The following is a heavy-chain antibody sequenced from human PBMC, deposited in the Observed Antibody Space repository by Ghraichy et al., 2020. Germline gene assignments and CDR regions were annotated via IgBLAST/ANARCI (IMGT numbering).Heavy chain of an antibody. Sequence: GGSLRLSCAASGFTFSTYSMNWVRQAPGKGLEWISYISGGSALIHYADSVRGRFTISRDNARNSMYLQMNSLRDDDTAVYYWTTGRYCSGGSCYNPPFHYWGQGTLVTVSS. V-gene: IGHV3-48*02. CDR3: TTGRYCSGGSCYNPPFHY. CDR1: GFTFSTYS. J-gene: IGHJ4*02. CDR2: ISGGSALI. D-gene: IGHD2-15*01.